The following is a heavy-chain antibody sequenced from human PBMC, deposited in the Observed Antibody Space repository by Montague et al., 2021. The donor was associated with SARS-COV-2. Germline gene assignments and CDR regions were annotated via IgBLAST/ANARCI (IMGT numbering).Heavy chain of an antibody. CDR3: AREGPVTIYYFDH. CDR2: INSDGSST. J-gene: IGHJ4*02. Sequence: SLRLSCAASGFTFSSYWMHWVRQAPGKGLVWVSRINSDGSSTSYADSVKGRFTISRDNAKNTLYLQMNSLRAEDTAVYYCAREGPVTIYYFDHWGQGTLVTVSS. D-gene: IGHD5-18*01. V-gene: IGHV3-74*01. CDR1: GFTFSSYW.